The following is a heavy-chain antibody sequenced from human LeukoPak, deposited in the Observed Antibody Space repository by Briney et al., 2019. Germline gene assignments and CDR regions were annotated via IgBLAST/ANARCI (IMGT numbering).Heavy chain of an antibody. CDR1: GFTFSNAW. CDR3: AKDRYNWNPTFDY. D-gene: IGHD1-20*01. J-gene: IGHJ4*02. Sequence: GGSLRLSCAASGFTFSNAWMSWVRQAPGKGLEWVAFIRYDGNNKNYADSVKGRFTIFRDNSKNTLYLQMNSLRAEDTAVYYRAKDRYNWNPTFDYWGQGTLVTISS. CDR2: IRYDGNNK. V-gene: IGHV3-30*02.